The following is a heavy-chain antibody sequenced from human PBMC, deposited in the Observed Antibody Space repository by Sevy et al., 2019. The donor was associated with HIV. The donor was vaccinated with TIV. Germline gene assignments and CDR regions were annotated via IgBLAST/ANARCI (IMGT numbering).Heavy chain of an antibody. D-gene: IGHD2-21*02. V-gene: IGHV3-33*08. Sequence: GGSLRLSCAASGFTFSSYVMHWVRQAPGKGLEWVALIWYDGTIKYYADSVKGRFTISRDNSKDTVFLQMNSLTPEDTAVYYCAGGGGYCGGDCYSIDYWGQGALVTVSS. CDR1: GFTFSSYV. CDR3: AGGGGYCGGDCYSIDY. CDR2: IWYDGTIK. J-gene: IGHJ4*02.